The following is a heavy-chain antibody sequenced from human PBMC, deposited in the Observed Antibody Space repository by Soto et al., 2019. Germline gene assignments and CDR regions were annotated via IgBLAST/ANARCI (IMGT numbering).Heavy chain of an antibody. J-gene: IGHJ6*02. CDR3: ARDSGRSDVVPAAISAMDV. V-gene: IGHV1-69*08. CDR1: GGNRYT. CDR2: IIPMFGIA. D-gene: IGHD2-2*01. Sequence: QVQLVQSGAEVKKPGSSVKVSCKGSGGNRYTITWVRQAPGQGLEWMGRIIPMFGIATYAQNFQGRVTISADKSTSTPYMELSSLRSEDTAVYYCARDSGRSDVVPAAISAMDVWGQGTTVTVSS.